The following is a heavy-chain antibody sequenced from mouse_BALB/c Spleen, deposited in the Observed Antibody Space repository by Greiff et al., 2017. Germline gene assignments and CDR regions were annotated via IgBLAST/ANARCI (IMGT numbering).Heavy chain of an antibody. D-gene: IGHD1-2*01. J-gene: IGHJ3*01. CDR3: ARRGNYYGPWFAY. V-gene: IGHV3-2*02. Sequence: VQLKESGPGLVKPSQSLSLTCTVTGYSITSDYAWNWIRQFPGNKLEWMGYISYSGSTSYNPSLKSRISITRDTSKNQFFLQLNSVTTEDTATDYCARRGNYYGPWFAYWGQGTLVTVSA. CDR1: GYSITSDYA. CDR2: ISYSGST.